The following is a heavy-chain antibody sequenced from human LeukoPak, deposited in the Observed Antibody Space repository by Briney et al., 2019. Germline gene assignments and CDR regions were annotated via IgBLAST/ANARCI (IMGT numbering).Heavy chain of an antibody. D-gene: IGHD2-2*01. V-gene: IGHV3-21*01. J-gene: IGHJ4*02. CDR3: ATVVVVPAATDY. CDR1: GFTFSSYS. Sequence: GGSLRLSCVASGFTFSSYSMNWVRQAPGKGLEWVSSISSSSSYIYYADSVKGRFTISRDNAKNSLYLQMNSLRAEDTAVYYCATVVVVPAATDYWGQGTLATVSS. CDR2: ISSSSSYI.